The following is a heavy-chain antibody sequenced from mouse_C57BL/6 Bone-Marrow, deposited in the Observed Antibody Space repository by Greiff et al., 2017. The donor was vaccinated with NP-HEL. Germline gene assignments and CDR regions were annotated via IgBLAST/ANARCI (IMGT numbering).Heavy chain of an antibody. Sequence: QVQLQQPGAELVMPGASVKLSCKASGYTFTSYWMHWVKQRPGQGLEWIGEIDPSDSYTNYNQKFKGKSTLTVDKSSSTAYMQLSSLTSEDSAVYYCAGIYYDYDPYFDVWGTGTTVTVSS. CDR1: GYTFTSYW. CDR3: AGIYYDYDPYFDV. J-gene: IGHJ1*03. CDR2: IDPSDSYT. D-gene: IGHD2-4*01. V-gene: IGHV1-69*01.